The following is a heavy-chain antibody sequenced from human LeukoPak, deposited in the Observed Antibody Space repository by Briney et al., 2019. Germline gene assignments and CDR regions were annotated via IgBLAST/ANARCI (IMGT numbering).Heavy chain of an antibody. V-gene: IGHV3-15*01. CDR3: TIDCCSGANNGNYYHS. CDR1: GFTFINDC. J-gene: IGHJ5*01. CDR2: IKSNTDGGTT. D-gene: IGHD1-26*01. Sequence: GGALRLSCAASGFTFINDCLNWVRQPPGQGLEGGARIKSNTDGGTTDYPAPVKGRFIISRENSKNTLYIQMNSLKAADTAVYYCTIDCCSGANNGNYYHSGGQGTLVSVSS.